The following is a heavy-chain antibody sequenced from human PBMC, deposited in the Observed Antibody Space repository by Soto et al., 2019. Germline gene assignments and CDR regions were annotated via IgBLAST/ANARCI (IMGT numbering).Heavy chain of an antibody. CDR2: IYHSGST. V-gene: IGHV4-30-2*01. D-gene: IGHD3-22*01. Sequence: SETLPLTCTVSGDSFSTYFWSWIRQPPGKGLEWIGYIYHSGSTYYNPSLKSRVTISVDRSKNQFSLKLSSVTAADTAVYYCARAEAYYFDSSGYYLPWFDPWGQGTLVTVPQ. J-gene: IGHJ5*02. CDR3: ARAEAYYFDSSGYYLPWFDP. CDR1: GDSFSTYF.